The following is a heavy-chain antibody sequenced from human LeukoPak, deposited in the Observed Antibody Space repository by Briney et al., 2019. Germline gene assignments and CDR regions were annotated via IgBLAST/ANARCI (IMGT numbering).Heavy chain of an antibody. CDR3: AKTSGYSSG. Sequence: PGGSLRLSCAASGFSLSSYWMHWVRQAPGKGLVWVSRINSDESSTSYADSVKGRFTISRDNSKNTLYLQMNSLRAEDTAVYYCAKTSGYSSGWGQGTLVTVSS. V-gene: IGHV3-74*01. CDR1: GFSLSSYW. D-gene: IGHD6-19*01. J-gene: IGHJ4*02. CDR2: INSDESST.